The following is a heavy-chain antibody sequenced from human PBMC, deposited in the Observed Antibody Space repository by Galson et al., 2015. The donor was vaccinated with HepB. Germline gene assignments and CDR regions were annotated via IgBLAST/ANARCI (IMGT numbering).Heavy chain of an antibody. CDR2: IIPIFGTA. D-gene: IGHD4-17*01. J-gene: IGHJ4*02. CDR1: GGTFSSYA. V-gene: IGHV1-69*06. Sequence: SVKVSCKASGGTFSSYAISWVRQAPGQGLEWMGGIIPIFGTANYAQKFQGRVTITADKSTSTAYMELSSLRSEDTAVYYCARCRLRYGDYESLDYWGQGTLVTVSS. CDR3: ARCRLRYGDYESLDY.